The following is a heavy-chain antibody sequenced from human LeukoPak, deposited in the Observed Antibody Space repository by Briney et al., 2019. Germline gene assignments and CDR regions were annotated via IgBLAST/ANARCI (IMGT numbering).Heavy chain of an antibody. J-gene: IGHJ4*02. CDR2: INPNSGGT. V-gene: IGHV1-2*02. CDR1: GYTYTGYY. CDR3: ARPRTGYSSSWYNTIFDY. Sequence: GASVKVSCKASGYTYTGYYMHWVRQAPGQGLEWMGWINPNSGGTNYAQKFQGRVTMTRDTSISTAYMELSRLRSDDTAVYYCARPRTGYSSSWYNTIFDYWGQGTLVTVSS. D-gene: IGHD6-13*01.